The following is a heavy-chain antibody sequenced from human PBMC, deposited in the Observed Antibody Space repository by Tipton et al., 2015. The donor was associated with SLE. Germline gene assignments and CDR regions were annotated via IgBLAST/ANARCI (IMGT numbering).Heavy chain of an antibody. CDR1: GYTFTSYC. Sequence: QVQLVQSEAEVKKPGASVKVSCKASGYTFTSYCITWVRQAPGQGLEWMGWISGYNGNTNYAQKLQGRVTMTTDTSTSTAYMELRSLRSDDTAVYYCARLGDWDFYYYMDVWGKGTTVTVSS. V-gene: IGHV1-18*01. D-gene: IGHD3-16*01. J-gene: IGHJ6*03. CDR3: ARLGDWDFYYYMDV. CDR2: ISGYNGNT.